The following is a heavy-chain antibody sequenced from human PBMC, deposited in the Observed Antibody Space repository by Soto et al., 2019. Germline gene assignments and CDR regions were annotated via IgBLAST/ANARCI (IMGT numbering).Heavy chain of an antibody. CDR2: IYYSGST. V-gene: IGHV4-39*01. D-gene: IGHD4-17*01. CDR3: AISPTTVGYYYYYYMDV. CDR1: GGSISSSSYY. Sequence: SETLSLTCTVSGGSISSSSYYWGWIRQPPGRGLEWIGSIYYSGSTYYNPSLKSRVTISVDTSKNQFSLKLSSVTAADTAVYYCAISPTTVGYYYYYYMDVWGKGTTVTVSS. J-gene: IGHJ6*03.